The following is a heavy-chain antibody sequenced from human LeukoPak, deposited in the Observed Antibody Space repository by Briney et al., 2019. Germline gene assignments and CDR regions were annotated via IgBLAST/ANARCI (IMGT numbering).Heavy chain of an antibody. D-gene: IGHD6-19*01. Sequence: GGSLRLSCAASGFTFSSYAMSWVRQAPGKGLEWVSAISGSGGSTYYADSVKGRFTISRDNSKNTLYLQMNSLRAEDTAVYYCAKYSSGWYVPPSFDYWGQGTLVTVSS. CDR2: ISGSGGST. V-gene: IGHV3-23*01. CDR1: GFTFSSYA. J-gene: IGHJ4*02. CDR3: AKYSSGWYVPPSFDY.